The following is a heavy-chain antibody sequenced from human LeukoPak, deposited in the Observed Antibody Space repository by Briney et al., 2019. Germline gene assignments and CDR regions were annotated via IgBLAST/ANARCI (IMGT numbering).Heavy chain of an antibody. Sequence: ASVRVSCKASGYTFTAYYLHWVRQAPGQGLEWMGWINPNSGGTNYAQKFKGWVTLTRDTSINTTYMELSRLASDVTAVYFCARGTPGSYLGYWGQGTLVTVPS. CDR2: INPNSGGT. CDR1: GYTFTAYY. V-gene: IGHV1-2*04. CDR3: ARGTPGSYLGY. J-gene: IGHJ4*02. D-gene: IGHD3-10*01.